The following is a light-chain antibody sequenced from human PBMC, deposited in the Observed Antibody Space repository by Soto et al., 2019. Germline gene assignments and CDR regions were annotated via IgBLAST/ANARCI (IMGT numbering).Light chain of an antibody. V-gene: IGKV3-15*01. J-gene: IGKJ1*01. CDR2: GAS. CDR1: QSVNID. CDR3: QQYNKWPRT. Sequence: EIVMTQSPSTLSVSPGDRATLSYRASQSVNIDLAWYQQKPGQAPRLLIFGASSRANGIPARFSGSGSGTEFTLTISSLQTEDFAVYYCQQYNKWPRTFGQGTKVDI.